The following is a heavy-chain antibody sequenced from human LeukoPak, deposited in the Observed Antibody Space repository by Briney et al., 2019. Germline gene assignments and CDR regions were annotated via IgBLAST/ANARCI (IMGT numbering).Heavy chain of an antibody. CDR3: ARCPADYYDSSGYCPNYFDY. J-gene: IGHJ4*02. V-gene: IGHV4-59*01. CDR2: IYYSGTT. Sequence: SETLSLTCTASGGSISSYYWSWIRQPPGKGLEWMGYIYYSGTTNYNPSLKSRVRISVDTSKNQFSLKLSSVTAADTAVYYCARCPADYYDSSGYCPNYFDYWGQGTLVTVSS. CDR1: GGSISSYY. D-gene: IGHD3-22*01.